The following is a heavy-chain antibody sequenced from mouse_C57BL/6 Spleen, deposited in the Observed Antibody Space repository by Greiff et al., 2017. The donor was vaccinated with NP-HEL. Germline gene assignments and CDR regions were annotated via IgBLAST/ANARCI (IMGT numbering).Heavy chain of an antibody. CDR2: INPSSGYT. V-gene: IGHV1-4*01. D-gene: IGHD2-3*01. Sequence: QVQLQQSGAELARPGASVKMSCKASGYTFTSYTMHWVKQRPGQGLEWIGYINPSSGYTKYNQKFKDKATLTADKSSSTAYMQLSSLTSEDSAVYYCARSRYDGYYPLDYWGQGTTLTVSS. CDR1: GYTFTSYT. J-gene: IGHJ2*01. CDR3: ARSRYDGYYPLDY.